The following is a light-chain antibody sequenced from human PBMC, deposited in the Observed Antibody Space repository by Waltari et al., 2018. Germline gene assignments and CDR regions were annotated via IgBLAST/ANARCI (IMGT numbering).Light chain of an antibody. CDR3: LQYNTSPWT. J-gene: IGKJ1*01. V-gene: IGKV1-17*02. Sequence: DIRMTQSPSSLSASVGDTVTITCRASQTINNWLDWYQQRPGKAPKFLIYKTSTLQSGVPARFSGGGSGTEFSLTISNLQPEDLATYYGLQYNTSPWTFGQGTKVEIK. CDR1: QTINNW. CDR2: KTS.